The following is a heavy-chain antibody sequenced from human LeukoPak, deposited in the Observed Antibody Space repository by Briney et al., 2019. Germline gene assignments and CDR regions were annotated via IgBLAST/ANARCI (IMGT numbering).Heavy chain of an antibody. CDR2: INHSGST. J-gene: IGHJ4*02. CDR3: ARGRGRGYSYGYVY. V-gene: IGHV4-34*01. Sequence: SETLSLTCAVYGGPFSGYYWSWIRQPPGKGLEWIGEINHSGSTNYNPSLKSRVTISVDTSKNQFSLKLSSVTAADTAVYYCARGRGRGYSYGYVYWGQGTLVTVSS. CDR1: GGPFSGYY. D-gene: IGHD5-18*01.